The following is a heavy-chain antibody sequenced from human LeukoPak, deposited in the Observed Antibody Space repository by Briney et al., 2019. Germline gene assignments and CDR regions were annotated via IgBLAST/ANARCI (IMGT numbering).Heavy chain of an antibody. CDR2: INSDGSST. J-gene: IGHJ4*02. D-gene: IGHD2-2*02. CDR1: GFTFSSYW. CDR3: ARADRYCSSTSCYIPHYFDY. V-gene: IGHV3-74*01. Sequence: GGSLRLSCAASGFTFSSYWMHWVRQAPGKGLVWVSRINSDGSSTTYADSVKGGFTISRDNAKNTLYLQMNSLRVEDTAVYYCARADRYCSSTSCYIPHYFDYWGQGTLVTVSS.